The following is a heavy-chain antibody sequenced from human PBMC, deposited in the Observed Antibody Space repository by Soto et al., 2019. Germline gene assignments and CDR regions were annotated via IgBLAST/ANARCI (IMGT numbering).Heavy chain of an antibody. CDR2: SIGGGDTT. CDR3: AKDSTTYYGDFHY. V-gene: IGHV3-23*01. J-gene: IGHJ4*02. CDR1: GFTFSTYA. D-gene: IGHD3-10*01. Sequence: EVQLLESGGGLVQPGGSLRLSCVASGFTFSTYAMSWVRQAPGKGLEWVSASIGGGDTTYYANSVKGRFTISRDNSKNMLFLQMNSLRVEDTAVYYCAKDSTTYYGDFHYWGQGTLVTVSS.